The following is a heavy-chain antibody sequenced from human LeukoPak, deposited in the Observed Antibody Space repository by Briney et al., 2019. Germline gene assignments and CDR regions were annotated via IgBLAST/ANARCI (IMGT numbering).Heavy chain of an antibody. Sequence: SETLSLTCTVSGGSISSYYWSWVRQPPGKGLEWIGYIYYSGSTYYNPSLKSRVTISVDTSKNQFSLKLSSVTAADTAVYYCARALDSSGYDDWYFDLWGRGTLVTVSS. CDR2: IYYSGST. D-gene: IGHD3-22*01. CDR3: ARALDSSGYDDWYFDL. V-gene: IGHV4-59*12. CDR1: GGSISSYY. J-gene: IGHJ2*01.